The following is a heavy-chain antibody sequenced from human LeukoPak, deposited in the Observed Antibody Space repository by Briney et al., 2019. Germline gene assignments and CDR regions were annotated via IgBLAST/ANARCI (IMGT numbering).Heavy chain of an antibody. J-gene: IGHJ4*02. CDR2: IYWDDDK. CDR1: GFSLNTVGVG. Sequence: SGPTLVNPTQTLTLTCAFSGFSLNTVGVGVAWIRQPPGKALEWLALIYWDDDKRYNPSLKSRLTITKDTSGNQVVLTLTNVDPVETATYYCAHFPSMIRGVIANIYFDHWGQGTLVAVSS. V-gene: IGHV2-5*02. CDR3: AHFPSMIRGVIANIYFDH. D-gene: IGHD3-10*01.